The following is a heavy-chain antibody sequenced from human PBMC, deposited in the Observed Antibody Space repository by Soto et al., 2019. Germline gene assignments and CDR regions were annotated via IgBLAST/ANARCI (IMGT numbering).Heavy chain of an antibody. Sequence: EVELLESGGGLVQPGGSLRLSCEASGFTFSDYWMHWVRQVPGRGLVWVARINDNGAITRYADSVKGRFTVSRDNANSTMFLQMSSLTADDTAIYYCARGRKYDVLTGYNDYWGQGTLVTVSS. CDR3: ARGRKYDVLTGYNDY. CDR2: INDNGAIT. CDR1: GFTFSDYW. V-gene: IGHV3-74*01. J-gene: IGHJ4*02. D-gene: IGHD3-9*01.